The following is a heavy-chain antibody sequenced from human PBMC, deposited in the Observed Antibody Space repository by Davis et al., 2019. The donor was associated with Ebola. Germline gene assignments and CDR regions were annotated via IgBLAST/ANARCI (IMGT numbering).Heavy chain of an antibody. CDR1: GFTFSSYG. D-gene: IGHD6-6*01. CDR2: ISYDGSNK. V-gene: IGHV3-30*18. CDR3: TKDGPSSSSDY. J-gene: IGHJ4*02. Sequence: GESLKISCAASGFTFSSYGMHWVRQAPGKGLEWVAVISYDGSNKYYADSVKGRLTISRDNSKNTLYLQMNSLRAEDTAVYYCTKDGPSSSSDYWGQGTLVTVSS.